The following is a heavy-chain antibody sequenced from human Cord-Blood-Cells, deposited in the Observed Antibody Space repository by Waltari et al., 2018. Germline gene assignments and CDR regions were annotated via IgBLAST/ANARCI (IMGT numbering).Heavy chain of an antibody. CDR3: VHYDFTRGDYFDY. Sequence: QLQLQESGPGLVKPSETLSLTCTVSGGSISSSRYYWGRIRQPPGKGLEWIGSIYYSGSTYYNPSLKSRVTISVDTSKNQFSLKLSSVTAADTAVYYCVHYDFTRGDYFDYWGQGTLVTVSS. J-gene: IGHJ4*02. V-gene: IGHV4-39*01. D-gene: IGHD3-22*01. CDR2: IYYSGST. CDR1: GGSISSSRYY.